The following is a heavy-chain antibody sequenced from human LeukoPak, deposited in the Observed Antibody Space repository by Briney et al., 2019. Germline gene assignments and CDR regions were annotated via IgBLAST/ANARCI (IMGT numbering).Heavy chain of an antibody. CDR3: TTKAMVRGVRAYYYYYMDV. J-gene: IGHJ6*03. Sequence: GGSLRLSCAVSGFTFSRYSMNWVRQAPGKGLEWVGRIKSKTDGGTTDYAAPVKGRFTISRDDSKNTLYLQMNSLKTEDTAVYYCTTKAMVRGVRAYYYYYMDVWGKGPRSPSP. D-gene: IGHD3-10*01. CDR2: IKSKTDGGTT. V-gene: IGHV3-15*01. CDR1: GFTFSRYS.